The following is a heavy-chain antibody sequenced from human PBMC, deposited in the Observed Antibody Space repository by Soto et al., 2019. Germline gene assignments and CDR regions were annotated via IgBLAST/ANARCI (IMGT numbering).Heavy chain of an antibody. CDR3: ARGRHPCSSTTCSRWFDP. CDR2: MYPGDSDT. Sequence: PGESLKISCKGSGYSFTNYWIGWVRQMPGKGLEWMGIMYPGDSDTRYSPSFQGQVTISADESTSTAYLQWGSLKASDTAMYFCARGRHPCSSTTCSRWFDPWGQGTLVTVSS. J-gene: IGHJ5*02. CDR1: GYSFTNYW. V-gene: IGHV5-51*01. D-gene: IGHD2-2*01.